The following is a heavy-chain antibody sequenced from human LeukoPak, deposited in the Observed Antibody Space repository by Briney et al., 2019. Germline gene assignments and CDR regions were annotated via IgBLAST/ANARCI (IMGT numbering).Heavy chain of an antibody. V-gene: IGHV1-24*01. J-gene: IGHJ4*02. CDR2: LDPEDGET. CDR3: ATGGIYSLLDY. Sequence: ASVQVSRKCSVHTLPDLSTHWVRQTPGGGLAWVGGLDPEDGETIYAQKFQGRVTMTEDTCTDTAYMELSSLRSEDTAVDYCATGGIYSLLDYWGQGSLGGVPS. D-gene: IGHD1-26*01. CDR1: VHTLPDLS.